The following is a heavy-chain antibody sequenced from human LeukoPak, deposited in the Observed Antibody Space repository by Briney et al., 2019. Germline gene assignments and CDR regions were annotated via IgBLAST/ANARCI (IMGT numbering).Heavy chain of an antibody. D-gene: IGHD3-10*01. J-gene: IGHJ4*02. CDR1: GFTFSSYE. V-gene: IGHV3-48*03. CDR3: ARALLATAYYYGSGSYYSQKDY. CDR2: ISSSGSTI. Sequence: GSLRLSCAASGFTFSSYEMNWVRQAPGKGLEWVSYISSSGSTIYYADSVKGRFTISRDNAKNSLYLQMNSLRAEDTAVYYCARALLATAYYYGSGSYYSQKDYWGQGTLVTVSS.